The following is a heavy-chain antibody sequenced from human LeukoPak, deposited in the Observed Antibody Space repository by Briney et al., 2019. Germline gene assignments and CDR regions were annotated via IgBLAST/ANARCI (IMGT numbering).Heavy chain of an antibody. CDR1: GYPFTTSW. Sequence: GESLKIPCQGFGYPFTTSWIGWVRQLPGKGLEWTAIIYAGNSDAKYSSSFQGQVSISTDRSISTAYLHWSSLKASDTAIYYCAIINHPDGRVYWGQGTLVTVSS. CDR3: AIINHPDGRVY. J-gene: IGHJ4*02. D-gene: IGHD5-24*01. V-gene: IGHV5-51*01. CDR2: IYAGNSDA.